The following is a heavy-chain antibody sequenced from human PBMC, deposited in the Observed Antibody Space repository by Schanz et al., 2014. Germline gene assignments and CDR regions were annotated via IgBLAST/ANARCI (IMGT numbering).Heavy chain of an antibody. J-gene: IGHJ6*02. CDR1: GYTFTTYY. Sequence: QVQLVQSGAEVKKPGVSVKVSCKASGYTFTTYYIHWVRQAPGQGLEWMGKINPSGGSTSYAQKFQGRVTMTADKSTSTVYMEVSDLTSEDTAVYYCAKVDRTRYYAMDVWGQGTTVTVSS. V-gene: IGHV1-46*01. D-gene: IGHD3-9*01. CDR2: INPSGGST. CDR3: AKVDRTRYYAMDV.